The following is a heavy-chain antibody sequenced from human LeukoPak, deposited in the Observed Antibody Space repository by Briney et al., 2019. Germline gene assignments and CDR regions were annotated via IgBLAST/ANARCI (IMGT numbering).Heavy chain of an antibody. CDR3: AGEHITIFGVVTPFGP. J-gene: IGHJ5*02. V-gene: IGHV1-2*02. CDR1: GYTFTSYG. CDR2: INPNSGGT. Sequence: ASVKVSCKASGYTFTSYGISWVRQAPGQGLEWMGWINPNSGGTNYARKFQGRVTMTRDTSISTAYMELSRLRSDDTAVYYCAGEHITIFGVVTPFGPWGQGTLVTVSS. D-gene: IGHD3-3*01.